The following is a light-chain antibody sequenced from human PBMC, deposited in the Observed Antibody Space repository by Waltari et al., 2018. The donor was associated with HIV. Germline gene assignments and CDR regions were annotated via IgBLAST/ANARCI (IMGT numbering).Light chain of an antibody. CDR2: GQL. J-gene: IGLJ3*02. CDR3: EAWDDSVTGPV. Sequence: QSVLTQPPSASGTPGQRVTLSCSGNSSNFGTTTVIWYQQLPGAAPKLLLYGQLQRPSGVPDRFPGSKSATSASLVIIDLHSDDEGTYYCEAWDDSVTGPVFGGGTKLTVL. CDR1: SSNFGTTT. V-gene: IGLV1-44*01.